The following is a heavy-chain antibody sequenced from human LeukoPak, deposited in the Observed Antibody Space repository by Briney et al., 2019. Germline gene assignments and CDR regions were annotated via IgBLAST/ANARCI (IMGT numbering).Heavy chain of an antibody. Sequence: GASVKVSCKASGGTFSSYAISWVRQAPGQGLEWMGRIIPIFGTANYAQKFQGRVTITTDESTSTAYMELSSLRPEDTAVYYCATASGSDNWFDPWGQGTLVTVSS. CDR1: GGTFSSYA. CDR3: ATASGSDNWFDP. V-gene: IGHV1-69*05. D-gene: IGHD3-10*01. CDR2: IIPIFGTA. J-gene: IGHJ5*02.